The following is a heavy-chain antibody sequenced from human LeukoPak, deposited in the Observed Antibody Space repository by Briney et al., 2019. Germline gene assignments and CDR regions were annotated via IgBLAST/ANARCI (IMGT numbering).Heavy chain of an antibody. J-gene: IGHJ4*02. CDR3: ARGGLYAGFEW. Sequence: RTGGSLRLSCAASGFTVSSNYMSWVRQAPGKGLEWVSYISSSASTIHYADSVKGRFTISRDNAKNSLYLQMNSLRAEDTAIYYCARGGLYAGFEWWGQGTLVTVSS. CDR1: GFTVSSNY. D-gene: IGHD2-8*01. CDR2: ISSSASTI. V-gene: IGHV3-11*04.